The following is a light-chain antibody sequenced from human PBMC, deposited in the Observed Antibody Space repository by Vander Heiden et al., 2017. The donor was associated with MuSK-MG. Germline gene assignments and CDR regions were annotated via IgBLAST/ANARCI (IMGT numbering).Light chain of an antibody. Sequence: QSVLTQPPSAPGTPGQRVTISCSGSSSNIGSNYVYWYQQLPGTAPNLLIYSNNQRPSGVPDRFSGSKSGTSASLAISGLRSEDEADYYCAAWDDSLSAVVFGGGTKLTVL. V-gene: IGLV1-47*02. CDR2: SNN. CDR1: SSNIGSNY. J-gene: IGLJ2*01. CDR3: AAWDDSLSAVV.